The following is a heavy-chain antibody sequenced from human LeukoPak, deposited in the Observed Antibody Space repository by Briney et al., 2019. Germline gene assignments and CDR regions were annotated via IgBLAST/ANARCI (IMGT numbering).Heavy chain of an antibody. V-gene: IGHV3-23*01. CDR1: GFTFSNYA. CDR3: ARVRGGYDLYFDY. Sequence: GGSLRLSCAASGFTFSNYAMIWVRQAPGKGLEWVSGISVSGANTYYADSVKGRFTISRDNSKNTLYLQMNSLRAEDTAVYYCARVRGGYDLYFDYWGQGTLVTVSS. D-gene: IGHD5-24*01. J-gene: IGHJ4*02. CDR2: ISVSGANT.